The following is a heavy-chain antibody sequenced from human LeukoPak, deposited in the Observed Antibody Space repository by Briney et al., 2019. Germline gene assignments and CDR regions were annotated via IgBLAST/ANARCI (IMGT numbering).Heavy chain of an antibody. CDR1: GFTFRTYA. CDR2: ISGGGGST. D-gene: IGHD2-15*01. J-gene: IGHJ4*02. CDR3: SKDRYGGGGTCYWSYFYC. Sequence: GGSLRLSCAASGFTFRTYAMSWVRQAPGKGLGWVSTISGGGGSTYYADSVKGRFTISRHHSKNTLFLQKNSLRAEDTAVSYCSKDRYGGGGTCYWSYFYCWGQGTLVTVSS. V-gene: IGHV3-23*01.